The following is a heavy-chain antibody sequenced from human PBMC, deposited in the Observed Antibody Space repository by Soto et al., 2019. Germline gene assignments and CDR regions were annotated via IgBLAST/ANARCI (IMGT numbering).Heavy chain of an antibody. CDR2: IYSYGGT. D-gene: IGHD6-25*01. V-gene: IGHV3-66*01. CDR1: GFTVSNNY. CDR3: ASRMSTAPY. J-gene: IGHJ4*02. Sequence: EVQLVQSGGGLVQPGGSLRLSCAASGFTVSNNYLSWVRQAPGKGLQWVSLIYSYGGTDYAESVKGRFTISRDNSKTTLYLQMNSLKAEDKAIYYCASRMSTAPYWGQGNLVNVSS.